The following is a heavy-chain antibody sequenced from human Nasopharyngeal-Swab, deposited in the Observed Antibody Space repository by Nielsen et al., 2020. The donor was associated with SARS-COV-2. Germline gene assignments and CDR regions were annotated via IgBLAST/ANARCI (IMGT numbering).Heavy chain of an antibody. CDR2: ISGSGGST. CDR1: GFTFRSYW. J-gene: IGHJ4*02. CDR3: AKDIAKHFDY. D-gene: IGHD6-13*01. Sequence: GASLRLSWAASGFTFRSYWMSGDRQAPGKGLEWVSAISGSGGSTYYADSVKGRFTISRDNSKNTLYLQMNSLRAEDTAVYYCAKDIAKHFDYWGQGTLVTVSS. V-gene: IGHV3-23*01.